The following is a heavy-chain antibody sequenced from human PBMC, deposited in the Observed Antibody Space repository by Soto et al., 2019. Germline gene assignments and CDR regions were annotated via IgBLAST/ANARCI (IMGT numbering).Heavy chain of an antibody. CDR3: ASGCSGGSCYFAFDI. CDR1: VYTFTSNG. V-gene: IGHV1-18*01. J-gene: IGHJ3*02. Sequence: ASVKVCCKASVYTFTSNGSRWVRQANGQGLEWMGWISAYNGNTNYAQKLQGRVTMTTDTSTSTAYMELRSLRSDDTAVYYCASGCSGGSCYFAFDIWGQGTMVTVSS. D-gene: IGHD2-15*01. CDR2: ISAYNGNT.